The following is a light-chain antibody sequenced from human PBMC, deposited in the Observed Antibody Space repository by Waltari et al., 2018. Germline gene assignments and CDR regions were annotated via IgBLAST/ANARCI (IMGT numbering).Light chain of an antibody. CDR3: QQFGSSPYT. V-gene: IGKV3-20*01. CDR2: GAS. J-gene: IGKJ2*01. CDR1: QSVSSTY. Sequence: VVLTQSPGTLSLSLGERVPLSCRASQSVSSTYLAWYQQKLGQAPRLLIYGASRATGIPDRFSGSGSGTDFTLTISRLEPEDFAVYYCQQFGSSPYTFGQGTKLDI.